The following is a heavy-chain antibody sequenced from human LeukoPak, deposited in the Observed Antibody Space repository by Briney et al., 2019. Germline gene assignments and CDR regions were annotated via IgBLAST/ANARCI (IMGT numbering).Heavy chain of an antibody. V-gene: IGHV4-59*01. CDR2: IYYSGST. D-gene: IGHD3-22*01. Sequence: SETLSLTCTVSGGSISSYYWSWIRQPPGKGLEWIGYIYYSGSTNYNPSLKSRVTISVDTSKNQFSLKRSSVTAADTAVYYCARGWGRGAVYDSSGYYFDYWGQGTLVTVSS. J-gene: IGHJ4*02. CDR3: ARGWGRGAVYDSSGYYFDY. CDR1: GGSISSYY.